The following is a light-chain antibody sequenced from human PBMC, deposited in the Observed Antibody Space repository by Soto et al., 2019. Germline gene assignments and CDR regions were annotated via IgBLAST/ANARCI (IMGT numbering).Light chain of an antibody. J-gene: IGKJ4*01. CDR3: QQYGSSPPTLT. CDR1: QSVSSSY. V-gene: IGKV3-20*01. CDR2: SAS. Sequence: EIVLTQSPGTLSLCPGERATLSCRASQSVSSSYLAWYQQKPGQAPRLLIYSASSRATGIPDRFSGSGSGTDFTLTISRLEPEDFAVYYCQQYGSSPPTLTFGGGTKVEIK.